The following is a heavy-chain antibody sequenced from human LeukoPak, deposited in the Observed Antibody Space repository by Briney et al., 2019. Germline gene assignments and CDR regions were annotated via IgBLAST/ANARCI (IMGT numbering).Heavy chain of an antibody. CDR1: GGSISSSSYY. CDR3: VRYSGSYSGFDY. V-gene: IGHV4-39*07. Sequence: SETLSLTCTVSGGSISSSSYYWGWIRQPPGKGLEWIGSIYYSGSAYYNPSLKSRVTISVDTSKNQFSLKLRSVTAADTAVYYCVRYSGSYSGFDYWGQGTLVTVSS. D-gene: IGHD1-26*01. J-gene: IGHJ4*02. CDR2: IYYSGSA.